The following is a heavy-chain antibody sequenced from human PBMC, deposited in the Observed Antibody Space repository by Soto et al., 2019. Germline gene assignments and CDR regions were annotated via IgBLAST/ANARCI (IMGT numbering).Heavy chain of an antibody. CDR1: GYTFTSYG. Sequence: QVQLVQSGAEVKKPGASVKVSCKASGYTFTSYGISWVRQAPGQGLEWMGWISAYNSNTNYAQKLQGRVTMTTDTSTSTAYMELRSLRSDDTAVYYCARDRSPHYYDSSGCVDYWGQGTLVTVSS. CDR3: ARDRSPHYYDSSGCVDY. J-gene: IGHJ4*02. V-gene: IGHV1-18*04. D-gene: IGHD3-22*01. CDR2: ISAYNSNT.